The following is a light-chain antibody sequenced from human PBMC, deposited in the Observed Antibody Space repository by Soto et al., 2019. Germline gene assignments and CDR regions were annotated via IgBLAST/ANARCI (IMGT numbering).Light chain of an antibody. CDR1: GSNIGAGYD. CDR3: HSYDSSLSGSV. V-gene: IGLV1-40*01. J-gene: IGLJ7*01. Sequence: QSALTQPPSVSGAPGQRVTISCTGSGSNIGAGYDVHWYQQLPGTVPKLLIYGNSNRPSGVPDRFSGSKSGTSASLAITGLQAEDEADYYCHSYDSSLSGSVFGGGTQLTVL. CDR2: GNS.